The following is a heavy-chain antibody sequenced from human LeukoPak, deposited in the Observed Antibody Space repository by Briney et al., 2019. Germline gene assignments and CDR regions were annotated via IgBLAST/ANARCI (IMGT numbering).Heavy chain of an antibody. CDR2: ITPSSSGT. Sequence: GASVKVSCKASGYTFIDYYLHWVRQAPGQGLEWMGWITPSSSGTKYAQKFQGRVTMTSDTSISTAYMELRRLASDDTAVYFCARGGTIVPAAQPPYQPPFHHWGQGTLVTVSS. V-gene: IGHV1-2*02. J-gene: IGHJ1*01. D-gene: IGHD2-2*01. CDR1: GYTFIDYY. CDR3: ARGGTIVPAAQPPYQPPFHH.